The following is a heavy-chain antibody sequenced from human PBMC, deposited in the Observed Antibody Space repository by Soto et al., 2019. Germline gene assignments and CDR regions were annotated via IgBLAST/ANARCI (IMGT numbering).Heavy chain of an antibody. V-gene: IGHV3-11*06. Sequence: SLKISCAASGFTFSDYYMNWIRQAPGKGLEWVSYISATSTYTNYADSVKGRFTISRDNAKNSLYLQMNSLRVEDTAVYYCARRVDSSGYYSSSHNWFDPWGQGTLVTVSS. D-gene: IGHD3-22*01. CDR3: ARRVDSSGYYSSSHNWFDP. CDR2: ISATSTYT. J-gene: IGHJ5*02. CDR1: GFTFSDYY.